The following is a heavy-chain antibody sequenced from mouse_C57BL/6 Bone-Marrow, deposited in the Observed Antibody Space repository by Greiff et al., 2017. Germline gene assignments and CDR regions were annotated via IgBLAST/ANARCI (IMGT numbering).Heavy chain of an antibody. D-gene: IGHD1-1*01. J-gene: IGHJ1*03. CDR2: IYPGSGST. V-gene: IGHV1-55*01. CDR1: GYTFTSYW. CDR3: ARSGYYGSTYGGYWYFDV. Sequence: QVQLQQPGAELVKPGASVKMSCKASGYTFTSYWITWVKQRPGQGLEWIGDIYPGSGSTNYNEKFKSKATLTVDTSSSTAYMQLSSLTSEDSAVYYCARSGYYGSTYGGYWYFDVWGTGTTVTVSS.